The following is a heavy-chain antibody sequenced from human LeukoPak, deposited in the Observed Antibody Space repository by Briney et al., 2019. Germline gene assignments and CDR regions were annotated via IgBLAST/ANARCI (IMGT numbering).Heavy chain of an antibody. CDR2: ISSSCSTI. V-gene: IGHV3-11*01. Sequence: GGSLRLSCAASGFTFSDYYMSWIRQARGKGLEWGSYISSSCSTIYYADSVRGRFTISRDNAKNTLSVQMNSLRAEDTAVYSCAKDAAFYYIDVWGKGTTGIISS. CDR3: AKDAAFYYIDV. J-gene: IGHJ6*03. D-gene: IGHD6-25*01. CDR1: GFTFSDYY.